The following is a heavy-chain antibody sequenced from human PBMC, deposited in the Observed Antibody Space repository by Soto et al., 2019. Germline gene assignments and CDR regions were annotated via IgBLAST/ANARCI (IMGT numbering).Heavy chain of an antibody. CDR3: GILYERSYYYMDV. V-gene: IGHV3-48*01. J-gene: IGHJ6*03. D-gene: IGHD2-8*01. CDR2: ISSSSSTI. CDR1: GFTFSSYS. Sequence: EVQLVESGGGLVQPGGSLRLSCAASGFTFSSYSMNWVRQAPGKGLEWVSYISSSSSTIYYADSVKGRFTISRDNAKNSLYLQMNSLRAEDTAVYYCGILYERSYYYMDVWGKGTTVTVSS.